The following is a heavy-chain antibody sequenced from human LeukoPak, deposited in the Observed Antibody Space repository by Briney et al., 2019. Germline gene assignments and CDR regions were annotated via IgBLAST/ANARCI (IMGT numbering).Heavy chain of an antibody. CDR1: GDSISGSTYY. V-gene: IGHV4-39*02. CDR2: FYYSGST. D-gene: IGHD2-8*01. Sequence: SETLSLTCTVSGDSISGSTYYWGWIRQPPGKGLEWIGSFYYSGSTYYNPSLKSRVTISVDTSKNHFSLKLSSVTAADTAVYYCAITYGGTFAYWGQGTLVTVSS. CDR3: AITYGGTFAY. J-gene: IGHJ4*02.